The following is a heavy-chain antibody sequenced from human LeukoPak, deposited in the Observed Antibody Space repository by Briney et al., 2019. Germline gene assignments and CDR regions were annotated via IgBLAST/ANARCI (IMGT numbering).Heavy chain of an antibody. CDR3: ARASGTGIVVVTATEGHDAFDI. CDR2: INHSGST. D-gene: IGHD2-21*02. V-gene: IGHV4-34*01. CDR1: GGSFSGYY. J-gene: IGHJ3*02. Sequence: SETLSLTCAVYGGSFSGYYWSWIRQPPGKGLEWIGEINHSGSTNYNPSLKSRVTISVDTSKNQFSLKLSSVTAADTAVYYCARASGTGIVVVTATEGHDAFDIWGQGTMVTVSS.